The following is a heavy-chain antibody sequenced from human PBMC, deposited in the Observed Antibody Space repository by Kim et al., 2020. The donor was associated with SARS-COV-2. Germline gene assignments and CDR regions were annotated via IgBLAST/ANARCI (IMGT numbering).Heavy chain of an antibody. V-gene: IGHV4-4*09. D-gene: IGHD6-19*01. CDR3: ARYRGWMSGFDY. Sequence: NANPSLRGLVTISVDTSKNQFSLTLSFVTAADTAVYYCARYRGWMSGFDYWGQGTLVTVSS. J-gene: IGHJ4*02.